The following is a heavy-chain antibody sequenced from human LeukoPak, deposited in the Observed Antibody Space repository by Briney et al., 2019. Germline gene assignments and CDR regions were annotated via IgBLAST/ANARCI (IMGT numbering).Heavy chain of an antibody. Sequence: ETLSLTCAVYGGSFSGYYWNWVRQAPGKGLEWVSYISSSSSTIYYADSVKGRFTISRDNAKNSLYLQMNSLRAEDTAVYYCARETMVTIWGQGTLVTVSS. CDR2: ISSSSSTI. J-gene: IGHJ4*02. D-gene: IGHD4-17*01. CDR3: ARETMVTI. CDR1: GGSFSGYY. V-gene: IGHV3-48*04.